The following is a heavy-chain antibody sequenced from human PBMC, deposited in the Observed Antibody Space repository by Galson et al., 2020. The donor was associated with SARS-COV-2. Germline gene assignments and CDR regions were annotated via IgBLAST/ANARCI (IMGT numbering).Heavy chain of an antibody. CDR2: INHSGST. CDR3: ASGGMVRGVRRGRFDP. CDR1: GGSFSGYY. V-gene: IGHV4-34*01. J-gene: IGHJ5*02. Sequence: SETLSLTCAVYGGSFSGYYWSWIRQPPGKGLEWIGEINHSGSTNYNPSLKSRVTILVDTSKNQFSLKLSSVTAADTAVYYCASGGMVRGVRRGRFDPWGQGTLVTVSS. D-gene: IGHD3-10*01.